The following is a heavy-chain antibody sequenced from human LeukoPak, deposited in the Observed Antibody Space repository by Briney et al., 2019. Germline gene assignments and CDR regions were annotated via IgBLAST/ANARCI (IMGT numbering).Heavy chain of an antibody. V-gene: IGHV4-61*02. J-gene: IGHJ4*02. Sequence: PSQTLSLTCTVSGGSISSGSYYWSWIRQPAGKGLEWIGRISTSGNTNYNPSLKSRVTMSVDTSTNQFSLKLNSVTAADTAVYYCARARQWLPIDYWGQGTLVTVSS. CDR2: ISTSGNT. CDR3: ARARQWLPIDY. CDR1: GGSISSGSYY. D-gene: IGHD3-22*01.